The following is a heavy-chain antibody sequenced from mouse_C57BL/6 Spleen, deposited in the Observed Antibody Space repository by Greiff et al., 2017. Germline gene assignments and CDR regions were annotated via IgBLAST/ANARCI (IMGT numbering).Heavy chain of an antibody. V-gene: IGHV1-4*01. CDR1: GYTFTSYT. CDR2: INPSSGYT. CDR3: ARDYGSSHAMDY. Sequence: QVQLQQSGAELARPGASVKMSCKASGYTFTSYTMPWVKQRPGQGLEWIGYINPSSGYTKYTQKFKDKATLTADKSSSTAYMQLSSLTSEDSAVYYCARDYGSSHAMDYWGQGTSVTGSS. J-gene: IGHJ4*01. D-gene: IGHD1-1*01.